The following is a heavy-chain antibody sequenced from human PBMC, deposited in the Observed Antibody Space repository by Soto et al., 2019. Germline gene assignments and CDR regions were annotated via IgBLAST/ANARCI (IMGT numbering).Heavy chain of an antibody. CDR2: IYYSGST. Sequence: SETLSLTCTVSGGSISSSSYYWGWIRQPPGKGLEWIGSIYYSGSTYYNPSLKSRVTISVDTSKNQFSLKLSSVTAADTAVYYCARQRSGNSGSNLNLEWLLFPPPHWGQGTLVTVSS. CDR3: ARQRSGNSGSNLNLEWLLFPPPH. CDR1: GGSISSSSYY. J-gene: IGHJ4*02. D-gene: IGHD3-3*01. V-gene: IGHV4-39*01.